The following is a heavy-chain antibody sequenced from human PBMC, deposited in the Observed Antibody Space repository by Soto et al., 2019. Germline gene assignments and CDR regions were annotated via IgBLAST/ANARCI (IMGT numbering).Heavy chain of an antibody. Sequence: GGSLRLSCAASGFTFDGYARHWVRQAPGKGLEWVSGISWNSGSIGYADSVRGRFTIARDNAKNSLYLQMNSLRAEDTALYSCARSPYDYARSGYYHFYVIDVWGQGTMVTVSS. D-gene: IGHD3-22*01. J-gene: IGHJ6*02. V-gene: IGHV3-9*01. CDR1: GFTFDGYA. CDR3: ARSPYDYARSGYYHFYVIDV. CDR2: ISWNSGSI.